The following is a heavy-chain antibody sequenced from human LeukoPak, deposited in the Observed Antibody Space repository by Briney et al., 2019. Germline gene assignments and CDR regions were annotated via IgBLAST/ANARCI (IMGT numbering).Heavy chain of an antibody. CDR1: GYTLTELS. CDR2: FDPEDGET. CDR3: ATVYYYGSGSYYNPLDY. J-gene: IGHJ4*02. D-gene: IGHD3-10*01. Sequence: ASVKVSCKVSGYTLTELSMHWVRQAPGKGLEWMGGFDPEDGETIYAQKFQGRVTVTEDTSTDTAYMELSSLRSEDTAVYYCATVYYYGSGSYYNPLDYWGQGTLVTVSS. V-gene: IGHV1-24*01.